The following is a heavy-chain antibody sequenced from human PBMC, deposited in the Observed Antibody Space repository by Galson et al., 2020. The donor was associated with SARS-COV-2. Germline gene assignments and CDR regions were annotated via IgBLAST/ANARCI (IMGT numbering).Heavy chain of an antibody. Sequence: GESLKISCSASGFTFDNYAMNWVRQVPGKGLEWVSSIINSGIDTYYAPSVKDRFTISRDNSQNMVYLQMNNLRAEDTALYYCAKAPLTACGCARCYPLDYWGRGTLVIVSS. D-gene: IGHD2-15*01. CDR2: IINSGIDT. J-gene: IGHJ4*02. V-gene: IGHV3-23*01. CDR1: GFTFDNYA. CDR3: AKAPLTACGCARCYPLDY.